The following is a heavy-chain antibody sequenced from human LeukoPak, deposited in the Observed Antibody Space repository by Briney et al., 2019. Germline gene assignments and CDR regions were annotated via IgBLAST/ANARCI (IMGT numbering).Heavy chain of an antibody. CDR1: GGSIDSYY. D-gene: IGHD2-2*01. CDR2: IYYTGST. V-gene: IGHV4-59*01. Sequence: SETLSLTCTVSGGSIDSYYWSWIRQPPGKGLEWIGYIYYTGSTEYHPSLKSRVTISLDTSKNQFSLKLTSVTAADTAVYYCARVYQSAEYYFDYWGQGNLVSASS. J-gene: IGHJ4*02. CDR3: ARVYQSAEYYFDY.